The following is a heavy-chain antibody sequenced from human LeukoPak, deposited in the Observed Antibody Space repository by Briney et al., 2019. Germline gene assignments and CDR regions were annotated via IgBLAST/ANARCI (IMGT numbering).Heavy chain of an antibody. CDR2: FDPEDGET. V-gene: IGHV1-24*01. CDR3: ATELSSSGYSRFDY. CDR1: GYTLTELS. Sequence: GASVKVSCKVSGYTLTELSMHWVRQAPGKGLEWMGGFDPEDGETIYAQKFQGRVTMTEDTSTDTAYMELSSLRSEDTAVYYCATELSSSGYSRFDYWGQGTLVTVSS. J-gene: IGHJ4*02. D-gene: IGHD3-22*01.